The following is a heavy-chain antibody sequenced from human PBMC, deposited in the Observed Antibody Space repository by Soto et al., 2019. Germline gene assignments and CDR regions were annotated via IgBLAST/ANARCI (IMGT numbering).Heavy chain of an antibody. J-gene: IGHJ6*03. D-gene: IGHD3-16*01. CDR2: GGSGGST. V-gene: IGHV3-23*01. CDR1: GFTFSPYG. CDR3: VKFRGRAYHYYYMDV. Sequence: DVQLLESGGGSVPRGGSLRLSCAAPGFTFSPYGMTWVRQAPGKGLEWVSYGGSGGSTYYADSVKGRFTISRENSKNTLYLQMNSLRAEDTAVYYCVKFRGRAYHYYYMDVWGNGTTVTVSS.